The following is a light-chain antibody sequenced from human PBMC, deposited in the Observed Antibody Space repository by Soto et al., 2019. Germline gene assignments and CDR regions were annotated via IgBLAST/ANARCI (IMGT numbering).Light chain of an antibody. Sequence: EVVMTQSPATLSVSPGERATLSCRASQSISSSYLAWYQQRPGQAPRLLIYGAFNRAAGIPDRFSGSGSGTDFTLTINRVAPEDFAVYYCQQYLSLPITFGQGTRLEIK. CDR3: QQYLSLPIT. J-gene: IGKJ5*01. CDR2: GAF. V-gene: IGKV3-20*01. CDR1: QSISSSY.